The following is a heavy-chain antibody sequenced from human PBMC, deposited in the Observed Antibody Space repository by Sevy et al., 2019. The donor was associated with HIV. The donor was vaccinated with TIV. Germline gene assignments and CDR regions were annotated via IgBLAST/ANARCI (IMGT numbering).Heavy chain of an antibody. V-gene: IGHV3-30*02. CDR2: IRHDGGNR. CDR1: GFSFSTYG. J-gene: IGHJ6*03. CDR3: AKDPRVTISGTTNYYYYMDV. Sequence: GGSLRLSCAASGFSFSTYGMHWVRQVPGKGLEWVAFIRHDGGNRYYVDSVKGQFTISRDNSKNTLYLQINSLRPEDTAIYYCAKDPRVTISGTTNYYYYMDVWGKGTTVTVSS. D-gene: IGHD1-7*01.